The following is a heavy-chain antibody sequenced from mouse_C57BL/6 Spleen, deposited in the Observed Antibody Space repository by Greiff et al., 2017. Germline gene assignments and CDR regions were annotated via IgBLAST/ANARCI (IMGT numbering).Heavy chain of an antibody. CDR1: GFTFSSYG. CDR3: ARHTDYYGSPGYFDY. V-gene: IGHV5-6*01. Sequence: EVKLMESGGDLVKPGGSLKLSCAASGFTFSSYGMSWVRQTPDKRLEWVATISSGGSYTYYPDSVKGRFTISRDNAKNTLYLQMSSLKSEDTAMYYCARHTDYYGSPGYFDYWGQGTTLTVSS. J-gene: IGHJ2*01. D-gene: IGHD1-1*01. CDR2: ISSGGSYT.